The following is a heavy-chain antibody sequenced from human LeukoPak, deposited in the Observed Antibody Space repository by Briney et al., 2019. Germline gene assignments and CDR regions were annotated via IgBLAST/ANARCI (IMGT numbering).Heavy chain of an antibody. CDR3: ARDHVYYDSSGYPWV. CDR1: EFTFGDYA. CDR2: IWYDGSNK. D-gene: IGHD3-22*01. V-gene: IGHV3-33*01. Sequence: GGSLRLSCTASEFTFGDYAMSWFRRAPGKGLEWVAVIWYDGSNKYYAESVKGRFTISRDNSKNTLYLQMNSLRAEDTAVYYCARDHVYYDSSGYPWVWGQGTLVTVSS. J-gene: IGHJ4*02.